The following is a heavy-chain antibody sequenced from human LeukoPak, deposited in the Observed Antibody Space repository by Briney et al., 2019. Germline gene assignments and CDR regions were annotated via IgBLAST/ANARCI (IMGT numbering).Heavy chain of an antibody. CDR3: ARPRYCSSTSCYPTDAFDI. Sequence: SETLSLTCTVSGGSISSSSYYWGWIRQPPGKGLEWIGSIYYSGSTYYNPSLKSRVTISVDTSKNQFSLKLSSVTAADTAVYYCARPRYCSSTSCYPTDAFDIWGQGTMVTVSS. D-gene: IGHD2-2*01. CDR2: IYYSGST. V-gene: IGHV4-39*01. J-gene: IGHJ3*02. CDR1: GGSISSSSYY.